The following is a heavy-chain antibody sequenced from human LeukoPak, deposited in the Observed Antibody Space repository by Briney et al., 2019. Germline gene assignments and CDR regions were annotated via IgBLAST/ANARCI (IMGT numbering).Heavy chain of an antibody. V-gene: IGHV3-48*01. Sequence: TGGSLRLSCAASGFTFSLHGMHWVRQAPGKGLEWTSYISSGSRTITYADSVKGRFTISRDDAKNSLYLQMDSLRAEDTAVYYCARQSPAFDYWGQGTLVTVSS. CDR3: ARQSPAFDY. CDR2: ISSGSRTI. CDR1: GFTFSLHG. J-gene: IGHJ4*02.